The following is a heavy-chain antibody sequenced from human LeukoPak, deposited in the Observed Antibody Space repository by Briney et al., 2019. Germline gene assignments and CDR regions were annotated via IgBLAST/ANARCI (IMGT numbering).Heavy chain of an antibody. CDR1: GFTFSSYG. CDR3: AKASMTTVTTAPYYYYYYGMDV. CDR2: ISYDGSNK. D-gene: IGHD4-4*01. Sequence: GGSLRLSCAASGFTFSSYGMHWVRKAPGKGLEWVAVISYDGSNKYYADSVKGRFTISRDNSKNTLYLQMNSLRAEDTAVYYCAKASMTTVTTAPYYYYYYGMDVWGQGTTVTVSS. J-gene: IGHJ6*02. V-gene: IGHV3-30*18.